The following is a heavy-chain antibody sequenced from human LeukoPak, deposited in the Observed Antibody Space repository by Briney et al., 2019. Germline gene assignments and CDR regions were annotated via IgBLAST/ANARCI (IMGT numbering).Heavy chain of an antibody. CDR1: GFTFDDYA. D-gene: IGHD1-26*01. CDR2: ISWNSGSI. V-gene: IGHV3-9*01. Sequence: PGGSLRLSCAASGFTFDDYAMHWVRQAPGKGLEWVSGISWNSGSIGYADSVKGRFTISRDNAKNSLYLQMNSLRAEDTALYYCAKSSYSGSYHWGGEYDYWGQGTLVTVSS. CDR3: AKSSYSGSYHWGGEYDY. J-gene: IGHJ4*02.